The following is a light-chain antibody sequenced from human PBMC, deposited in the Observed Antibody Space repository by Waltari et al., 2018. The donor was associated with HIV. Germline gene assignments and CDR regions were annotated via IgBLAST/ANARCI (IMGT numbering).Light chain of an antibody. Sequence: QSALTQPASVSGSPGQSITISCTGTGSDVGGYNYVSWYQQHPGKAPKLMIYEVRNRPSGVSNRFSGSKSGNTASLTISGLQAEDEADYYCSSYTSSSTRVFGGGTKLTVL. J-gene: IGLJ2*01. CDR3: SSYTSSSTRV. V-gene: IGLV2-14*01. CDR2: EVR. CDR1: GSDVGGYNY.